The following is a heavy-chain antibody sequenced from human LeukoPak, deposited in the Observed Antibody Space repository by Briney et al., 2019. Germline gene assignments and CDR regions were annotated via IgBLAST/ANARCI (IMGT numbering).Heavy chain of an antibody. Sequence: SETLSLTCTVSGGSISSYYWSWIRQPPGKGLEWIGEISHSGSTNYNPSLKSRVTISINTSKNQFSLKLSSVTAADPAVYYCARRNGQDIVATFRRRYYFDYWGQGTLVTVSS. CDR1: GGSISSYY. CDR3: ARRNGQDIVATFRRRYYFDY. D-gene: IGHD5-12*01. CDR2: ISHSGST. J-gene: IGHJ4*02. V-gene: IGHV4-34*01.